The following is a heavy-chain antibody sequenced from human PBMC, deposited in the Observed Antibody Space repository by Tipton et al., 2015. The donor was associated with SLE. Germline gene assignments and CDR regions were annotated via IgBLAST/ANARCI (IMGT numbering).Heavy chain of an antibody. V-gene: IGHV1-18*01. Sequence: QSGAEVKKPGASVKVSCKASGYTFTSYGISWVRQAPGQGLEWMGWISAYNGNTNYAQKLQGRVTMTTDTSTSTAYMELRSLRSDDTAVYYCARTPLVATTRGWFDPWGQGTLVTVSS. CDR2: ISAYNGNT. J-gene: IGHJ5*02. D-gene: IGHD5-12*01. CDR1: GYTFTSYG. CDR3: ARTPLVATTRGWFDP.